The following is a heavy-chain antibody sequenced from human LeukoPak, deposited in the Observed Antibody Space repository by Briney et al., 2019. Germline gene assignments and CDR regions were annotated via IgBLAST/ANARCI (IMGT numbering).Heavy chain of an antibody. D-gene: IGHD4-17*01. V-gene: IGHV3-23*01. CDR1: GFTFSSYA. CDR3: AKCDYGDYPSWFDP. Sequence: GGSLRLSCAASGFTFSSYAMHWVSQAPGKGLEWVSAISGSGGSTYYADSVKGRFTISRDNSKNTLYLQMNSLRAEDTAVYYCAKCDYGDYPSWFDPWGQGTLVTVSS. CDR2: ISGSGGST. J-gene: IGHJ5*02.